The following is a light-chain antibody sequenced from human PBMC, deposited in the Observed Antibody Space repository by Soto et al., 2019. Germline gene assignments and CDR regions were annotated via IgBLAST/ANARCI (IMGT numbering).Light chain of an antibody. CDR1: SSDVGDYNY. Sequence: QSALTQPASVSGSPGQSITISCTGTSSDVGDYNYVSWYQQHPGIAPKLMIYDVSNRPSGVSNRFSGSKSGNTASLTISGLQAEDEADYYCSSYTSSSTRVFGGGTKLTVL. CDR2: DVS. J-gene: IGLJ2*01. CDR3: SSYTSSSTRV. V-gene: IGLV2-14*01.